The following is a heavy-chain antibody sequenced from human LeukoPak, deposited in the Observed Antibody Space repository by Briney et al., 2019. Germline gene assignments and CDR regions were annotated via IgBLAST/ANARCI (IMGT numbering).Heavy chain of an antibody. D-gene: IGHD2-2*02. Sequence: PGGSLRLSCAASGFTFSSYWMSWVRQAPGKGLEWVANIKQDGSEKYYVDSVKGRFTISRDNAKNSLYLQMNSLRAEDTAVYYCARDRTPAAPAAINDAFDIWGQGTMVTVSS. CDR2: IKQDGSEK. J-gene: IGHJ3*02. V-gene: IGHV3-7*01. CDR1: GFTFSSYW. CDR3: ARDRTPAAPAAINDAFDI.